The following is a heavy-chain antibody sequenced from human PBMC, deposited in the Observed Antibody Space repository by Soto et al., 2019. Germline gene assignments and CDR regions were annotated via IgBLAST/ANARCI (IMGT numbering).Heavy chain of an antibody. J-gene: IGHJ4*02. Sequence: QVQLVQSGAEVKKPGASVKVSCKASGYSFTSFAINWVRQAPGQGLEWMGWISGYNVDAKYVPNLQGRVTLTTDTSTNTAYMELMNLRSDDTAVYFCARGDWLPDYWGQGTLVTVSS. V-gene: IGHV1-18*01. CDR2: ISGYNVDA. CDR3: ARGDWLPDY. CDR1: GYSFTSFA. D-gene: IGHD3-9*01.